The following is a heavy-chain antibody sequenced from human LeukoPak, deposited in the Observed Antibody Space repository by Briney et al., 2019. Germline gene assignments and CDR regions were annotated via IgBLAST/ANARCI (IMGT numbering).Heavy chain of an antibody. V-gene: IGHV3-7*04. CDR2: IKEDGREK. CDR3: ARDLGGSQYSGGRYPMGVFDY. Sequence: GGSLRLSCAASGFTFRSFCMTWVRQAPGKGLEWVANIKEDGREKYSVDSVKGRFTLSRDNAKNSMYLQVNSLRGEGSAVYYGARDLGGSQYSGGRYPMGVFDYWGQGTLVTVSS. D-gene: IGHD6-19*01. CDR1: GFTFRSFC. J-gene: IGHJ4*02.